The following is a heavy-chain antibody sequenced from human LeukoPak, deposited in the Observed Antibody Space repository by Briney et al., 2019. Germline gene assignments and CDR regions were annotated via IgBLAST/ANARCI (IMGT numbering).Heavy chain of an antibody. D-gene: IGHD6-13*01. J-gene: IGHJ4*02. CDR1: GYTFTSYD. V-gene: IGHV1-8*01. CDR3: ARGRWDYKQLVIDY. Sequence: GASVMVSCKASGYTFTSYDINWVRQATGQGLERMGWMNPNSGNTGYAQKFQGRVTMTRNTSISTAYMELSSLRSEDTAVYYCARGRWDYKQLVIDYWGQGTLVTVSS. CDR2: MNPNSGNT.